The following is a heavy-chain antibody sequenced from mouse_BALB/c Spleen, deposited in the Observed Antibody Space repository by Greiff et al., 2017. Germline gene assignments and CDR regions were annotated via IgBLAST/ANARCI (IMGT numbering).Heavy chain of an antibody. Sequence: QVQLQQSGPGLVQPSQSLSITCTVSGFSLTSYGVHWVRQSPGKGLEWLGVIWSGGSTDYNAAFISRLSISKDNSKSQVFFKMNSLQADDTAIYYCVSHLGAYWGQGTLVTVSA. CDR3: VSHLGAY. CDR1: GFSLTSYG. V-gene: IGHV2-2-2*01. J-gene: IGHJ3*01. CDR2: IWSGGST.